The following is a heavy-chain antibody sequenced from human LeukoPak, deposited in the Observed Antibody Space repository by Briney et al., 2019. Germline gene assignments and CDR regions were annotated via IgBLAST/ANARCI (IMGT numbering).Heavy chain of an antibody. J-gene: IGHJ3*02. Sequence: PGGSLRLSCAASGFTFDDYAMHWVRQAPGKGLEWVSGISWNSGSIGYADSVKGRFTISRGNAKNSLYLQMNSLRAEDTALYYCAKDLQEIGGSAFDIWGQGTMVTVSS. CDR2: ISWNSGSI. V-gene: IGHV3-9*01. CDR3: AKDLQEIGGSAFDI. CDR1: GFTFDDYA. D-gene: IGHD5-24*01.